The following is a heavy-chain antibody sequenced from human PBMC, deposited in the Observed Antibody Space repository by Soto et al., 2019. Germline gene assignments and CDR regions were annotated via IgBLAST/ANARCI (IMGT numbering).Heavy chain of an antibody. CDR1: GFAFSSYA. CDR2: ISYDGSNK. V-gene: IGHV3-30-3*01. J-gene: IGHJ4*02. CDR3: ARVPSSTGRAHFDY. Sequence: HPGESLRLACAASGFAFSSYAMHWVRQAPGKGLEWVAVISYDGSNKYYADSVKGRFTISRDNSKNTLYLQMNSLRAEDTAVYYCARVPSSTGRAHFDYWGQGT. D-gene: IGHD2-8*02.